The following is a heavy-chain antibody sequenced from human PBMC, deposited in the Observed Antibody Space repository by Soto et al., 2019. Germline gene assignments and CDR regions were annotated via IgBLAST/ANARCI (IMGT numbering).Heavy chain of an antibody. J-gene: IGHJ6*02. CDR3: ARDTSGWSLNGLDV. D-gene: IGHD6-19*01. Sequence: QVDLVQSGAEVKKPGASVTISCKASGSAITRYYIHWVRQAPGRGLEWMGIINPGGGSASYAQKFQDRVTIDKDKSTGTVYMDLRSLRTEDTAVYYCARDTSGWSLNGLDVWGQGTTVNVSS. CDR2: INPGGGSA. CDR1: GSAITRYY. V-gene: IGHV1-46*01.